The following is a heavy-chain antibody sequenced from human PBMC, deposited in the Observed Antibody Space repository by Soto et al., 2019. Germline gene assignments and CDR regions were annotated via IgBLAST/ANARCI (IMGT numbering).Heavy chain of an antibody. CDR2: ISSSAGST. J-gene: IGHJ4*02. Sequence: EVQLLESGGDLIQPGGSLRLSCAASGFTFSSYAMSWVRQAPGKGLGWVSAISSSAGSTFYADSVKGRFTISRDNSRNILYLQMTSLRAEDTARYYCAKYQPMTQPRPYFDYWGQGNLVTVSS. CDR3: AKYQPMTQPRPYFDY. CDR1: GFTFSSYA. D-gene: IGHD3-22*01. V-gene: IGHV3-23*01.